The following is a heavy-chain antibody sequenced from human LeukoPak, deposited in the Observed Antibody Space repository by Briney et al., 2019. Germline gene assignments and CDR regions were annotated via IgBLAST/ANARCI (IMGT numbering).Heavy chain of an antibody. D-gene: IGHD5-12*01. CDR1: GDPISTSSDY. Sequence: PSETLSLTCTVSGDPISTSSDYKWTWIRQPPRKGLEWMGYIYYSGSTNYNPSLQSRVTISVDTSNNQFSLKLTSVTAADTAVYYCAREYSAFDYWGQGTLVTVSS. CDR2: IYYSGST. J-gene: IGHJ4*02. CDR3: AREYSAFDY. V-gene: IGHV4-61*08.